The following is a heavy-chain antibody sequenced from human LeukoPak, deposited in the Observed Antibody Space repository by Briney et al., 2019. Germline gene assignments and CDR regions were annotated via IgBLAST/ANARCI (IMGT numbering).Heavy chain of an antibody. D-gene: IGHD1-14*01. V-gene: IGHV1-18*01. J-gene: IGHJ4*02. Sequence: ASVKVSCKASGYTFTTYGISWVRQAPGQGLEWMGWVSAYNGNTNYAQKLQARVTMTTDTSTSTAYMELRSLRSDDTALYYCAKNQEPEYLGQGTLVTVSA. CDR2: VSAYNGNT. CDR3: AKNQEPEY. CDR1: GYTFTTYG.